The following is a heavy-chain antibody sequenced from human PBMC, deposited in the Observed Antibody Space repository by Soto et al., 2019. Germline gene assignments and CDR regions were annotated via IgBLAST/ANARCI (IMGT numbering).Heavy chain of an antibody. CDR1: GFTFSSYG. D-gene: IGHD2-2*01. V-gene: IGHV3-33*01. Sequence: GGSLRLSCAASGFTFSSYGMHWVRQAPGKGLEWVAVIWYDGSNKYYADYVKGRFTISRDNSKNTLYLQMNSLRAEDTAVYYCARDQVVVPAAMGYFDYWGQGTLVTVSS. CDR2: IWYDGSNK. CDR3: ARDQVVVPAAMGYFDY. J-gene: IGHJ4*02.